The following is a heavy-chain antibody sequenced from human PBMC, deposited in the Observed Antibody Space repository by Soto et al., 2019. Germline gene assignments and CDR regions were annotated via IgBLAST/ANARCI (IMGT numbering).Heavy chain of an antibody. CDR3: ARDSDYDYGPLHDAFDI. D-gene: IGHD4-17*01. J-gene: IGHJ3*02. Sequence: PGGSLRLSCAASGFTFSSYSMNWVRQAPGKGLEWVSSISSSSSYIYYADSVKGRFTISRDNAKNSLYLQMNSLRAEDTAVYYCARDSDYDYGPLHDAFDIWGQGTMVTVSS. CDR2: ISSSSSYI. V-gene: IGHV3-21*01. CDR1: GFTFSSYS.